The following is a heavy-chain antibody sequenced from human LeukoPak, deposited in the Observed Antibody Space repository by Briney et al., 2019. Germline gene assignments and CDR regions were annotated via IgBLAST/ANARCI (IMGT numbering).Heavy chain of an antibody. CDR1: GFSFSGSA. V-gene: IGHV3-73*01. Sequence: GGSLRLSCAASGFSFSGSARHWVRQASGKGLEWVGRIRSKSNSYATAYGASVKGRFTISRDESKNTAYLQMNSLETEDTAVYYCTRQEEPSALIDHWGQGTLVTVSS. CDR2: IRSKSNSYAT. CDR3: TRQEEPSALIDH. J-gene: IGHJ4*02. D-gene: IGHD1-14*01.